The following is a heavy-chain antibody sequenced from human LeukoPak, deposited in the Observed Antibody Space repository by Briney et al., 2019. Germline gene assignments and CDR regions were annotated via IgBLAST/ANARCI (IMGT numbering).Heavy chain of an antibody. CDR1: GFIFSRYG. CDR2: IRYDEKSK. Sequence: GGSLRLSCAASGFIFSRYGMHWVRQAAGKGLEWVAFIRYDEKSKFYADSVKGRFTISRDNSKNKVYLEVNSLRVADKAVYYCAKDLAPVATYYYSTDVWGKGTTVTVSS. CDR3: AKDLAPVATYYYSTDV. V-gene: IGHV3-30*02. J-gene: IGHJ6*03.